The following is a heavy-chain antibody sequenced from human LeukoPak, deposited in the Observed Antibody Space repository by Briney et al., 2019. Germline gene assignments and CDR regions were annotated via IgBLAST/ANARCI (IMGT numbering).Heavy chain of an antibody. V-gene: IGHV4-31*03. CDR1: GGSVSIGSYY. Sequence: KPSETLSLTCTVSGGSVSIGSYYWSWIRQHPGKGLEWIGYIHYSGSTYYNPSLKTRVTISMDTSKNQLSLKLQSVTAADTAVYYCARDKYCTSGVCYFDYWGQGTLVTVSS. J-gene: IGHJ4*02. D-gene: IGHD2-8*01. CDR3: ARDKYCTSGVCYFDY. CDR2: IHYSGST.